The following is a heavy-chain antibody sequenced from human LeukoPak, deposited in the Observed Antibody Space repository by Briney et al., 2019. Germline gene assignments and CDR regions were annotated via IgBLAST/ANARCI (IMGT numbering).Heavy chain of an antibody. J-gene: IGHJ4*02. CDR2: IRSKAYGGTT. CDR3: TRDPSNQHGDYVNY. V-gene: IGHV3-49*03. Sequence: GGSLRLSCTASGFTFGDYAMSWFRQAPGKGLEWVGFIRSKAYGGTTEYAASVKGRFTISRDDSKSIAYLQMNSLKTEDTAVYYCTRDPSNQHGDYVNYWGQGTLVTVSS. CDR1: GFTFGDYA. D-gene: IGHD4-17*01.